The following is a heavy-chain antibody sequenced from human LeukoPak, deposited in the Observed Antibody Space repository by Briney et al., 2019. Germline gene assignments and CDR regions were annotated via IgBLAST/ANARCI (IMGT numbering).Heavy chain of an antibody. J-gene: IGHJ6*03. D-gene: IGHD3-22*01. CDR3: AKEETYYYDSSGYSHYYYYYMDV. V-gene: IGHV3-30*04. CDR1: GFTFSSYA. Sequence: RSGGSLRLSCAASGFTFSSYAMHWVRQAPGKGLEWVAVISYDGSNKYYADSVKGRFTISRDNSKNTLYLQMNSLRAEDTAVYYCAKEETYYYDSSGYSHYYYYYMDVWGKGTTVTISS. CDR2: ISYDGSNK.